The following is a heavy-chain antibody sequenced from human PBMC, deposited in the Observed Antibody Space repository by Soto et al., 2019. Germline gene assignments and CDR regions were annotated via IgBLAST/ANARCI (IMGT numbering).Heavy chain of an antibody. V-gene: IGHV3-74*01. D-gene: IGHD2-15*01. CDR1: GFTFSSYW. CDR3: ARDLGDCSGGSCYSDSNWFDP. Sequence: EVQLVESGGGLVQPGGSLRLSCAASGFTFSSYWMHWVRQAPGKGLVWVSRINSDGSSTSYADSVKGRFTISRDNAKNTLYLQMNRLRAEDTAVYYCARDLGDCSGGSCYSDSNWFDPWGQGTLVTVSS. J-gene: IGHJ5*02. CDR2: INSDGSST.